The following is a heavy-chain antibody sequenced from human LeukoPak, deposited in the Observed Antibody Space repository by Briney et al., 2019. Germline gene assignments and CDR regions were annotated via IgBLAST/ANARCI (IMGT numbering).Heavy chain of an antibody. CDR1: GYTFTSFY. Sequence: ASVKVSCKASGYTFTSFYISWVRQAPGQGLEWLGWISAYNGKTNYAQKFQGRVTMTIDRSTNTAYMELRSLRSDDTAVYYCARDLSMVRGVRPYYFDYWGQGTLVTVSS. J-gene: IGHJ4*02. CDR3: ARDLSMVRGVRPYYFDY. D-gene: IGHD3-10*01. CDR2: ISAYNGKT. V-gene: IGHV1-18*01.